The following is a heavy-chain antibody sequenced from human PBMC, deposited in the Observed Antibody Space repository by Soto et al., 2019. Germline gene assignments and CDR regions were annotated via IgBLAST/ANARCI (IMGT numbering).Heavy chain of an antibody. J-gene: IGHJ6*02. CDR3: AKEEYNWNYVYYYYYGMDV. V-gene: IGHV3-30*18. Sequence: QVQLVESGGGVVQPGRSLRLSCAASGFTFSSYGMHWVRQAPGKGLEWVAVISYDGSNKYYADSVKGRFTISRDNSKNTLYLQMNSLRAEDTAVYYCAKEEYNWNYVYYYYYGMDVWGQGTTVTVSS. CDR1: GFTFSSYG. D-gene: IGHD1-7*01. CDR2: ISYDGSNK.